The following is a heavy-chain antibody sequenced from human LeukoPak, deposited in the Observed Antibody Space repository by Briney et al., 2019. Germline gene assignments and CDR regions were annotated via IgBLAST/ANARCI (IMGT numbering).Heavy chain of an antibody. Sequence: SVKVSCKASGGTFSSYAISWVRQAPGQGLEWMGRIIPIFGIANYAQKFQGRVTITADKSTSTAYMELSGLRSEDTAVYYCARAIEGWFDPWGQGTLVTVSS. J-gene: IGHJ5*02. CDR1: GGTFSSYA. CDR3: ARAIEGWFDP. CDR2: IIPIFGIA. D-gene: IGHD2/OR15-2a*01. V-gene: IGHV1-69*04.